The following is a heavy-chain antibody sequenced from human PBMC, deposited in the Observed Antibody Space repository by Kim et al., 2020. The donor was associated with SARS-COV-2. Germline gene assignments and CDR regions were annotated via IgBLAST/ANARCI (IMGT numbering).Heavy chain of an antibody. D-gene: IGHD2-2*01. Sequence: SQTLSLTCAISGDSVSSNSAAWNWIRQSPSRGLEWLGRTYYRSKWYNDYAVSVKSRITINPDTSKNQFSLQLNSVTPEDTAVYYCARSGEQSSGYCSSTSCYHGFYWYFDLWGRGTLVTVSS. V-gene: IGHV6-1*01. J-gene: IGHJ2*01. CDR1: GDSVSSNSAA. CDR2: TYYRSKWYN. CDR3: ARSGEQSSGYCSSTSCYHGFYWYFDL.